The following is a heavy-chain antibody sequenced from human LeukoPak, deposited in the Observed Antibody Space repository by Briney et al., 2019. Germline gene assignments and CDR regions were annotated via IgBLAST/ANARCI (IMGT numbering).Heavy chain of an antibody. CDR1: GFTVSSNY. CDR3: ARDRRYCSGSTCYSGVDY. CDR2: IYSGGST. J-gene: IGHJ4*02. V-gene: IGHV3-53*01. Sequence: GGSLRLSCAASGFTVSSNYMSWVRQAPGKGLGWGSVIYSGGSTYYADSVKGRFTISRDNSKNTLYLQMNSLRAEDTAVYYCARDRRYCSGSTCYSGVDYWGQGTLVTVSS. D-gene: IGHD2-15*01.